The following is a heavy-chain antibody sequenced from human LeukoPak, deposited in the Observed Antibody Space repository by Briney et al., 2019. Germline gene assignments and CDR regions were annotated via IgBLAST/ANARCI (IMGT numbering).Heavy chain of an antibody. CDR1: GYIFTSYW. Sequence: RGESLQISCQGSGYIFTSYWIGWVRQLPGKGLEWMGIIYPGDSDTRYSPSFQGQVTISADKSISTAYLQWSSLKASDTAMYYCARHESSGWYYFDYWGQGTLVTVSS. CDR3: ARHESSGWYYFDY. CDR2: IYPGDSDT. J-gene: IGHJ4*02. D-gene: IGHD6-19*01. V-gene: IGHV5-51*01.